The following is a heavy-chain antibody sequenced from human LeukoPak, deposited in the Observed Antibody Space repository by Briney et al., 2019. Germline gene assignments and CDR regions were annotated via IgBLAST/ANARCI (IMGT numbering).Heavy chain of an antibody. V-gene: IGHV4-39*01. CDR1: GDFITGSTYY. CDR2: MYYSGST. CDR3: ARQYYDSTGYYYFDY. Sequence: SETLSLTCTVSGDFITGSTYYWGWIRQPPGKGLEWIVSMYYSGSTYSNPSLRSRVTMSADTSKNQFSLNLKSVTAADTAVYYCARQYYDSTGYYYFDYWGQGTLVTVSS. J-gene: IGHJ4*02. D-gene: IGHD3-22*01.